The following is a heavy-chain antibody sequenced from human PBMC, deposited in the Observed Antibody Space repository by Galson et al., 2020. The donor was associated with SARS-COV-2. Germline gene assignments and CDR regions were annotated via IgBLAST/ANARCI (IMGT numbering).Heavy chain of an antibody. D-gene: IGHD6-13*01. V-gene: IGHV3-49*03. CDR2: IRSKTYGKTQ. CDR1: GFSFGDYA. Sequence: GESLKISCTAAGFSFGDYAMSWFRQAPGKGLEWVSFIRSKTYGKTQEYAASVKGRFTISRDDSKSIVYLQMNSLKTEDTAVYYCTRDRGGAGTTAGYWGQGALVTVSS. J-gene: IGHJ4*02. CDR3: TRDRGGAGTTAGY.